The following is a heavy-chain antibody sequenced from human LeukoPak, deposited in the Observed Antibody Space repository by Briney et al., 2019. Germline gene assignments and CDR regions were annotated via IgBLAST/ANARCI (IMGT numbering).Heavy chain of an antibody. J-gene: IGHJ6*03. Sequence: GASVKVSCKASGYTFTGYYMHWVRQAPGQGLEWMGWINPKSGGTNYAQKFQGRVTMTRDTSISTAYMELSRLRSDDTAVYYCARSGIARYYYMGVWGKGTTVTISS. CDR2: INPKSGGT. CDR1: GYTFTGYY. D-gene: IGHD2-15*01. CDR3: ARSGIARYYYMGV. V-gene: IGHV1-2*02.